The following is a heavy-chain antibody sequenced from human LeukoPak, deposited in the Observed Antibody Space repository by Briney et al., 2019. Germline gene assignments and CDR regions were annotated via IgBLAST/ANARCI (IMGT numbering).Heavy chain of an antibody. J-gene: IGHJ4*02. D-gene: IGHD5-18*01. CDR3: ARRTTAMGLEY. CDR2: ISYTGNT. Sequence: SETLSLTCTVSGVFINSNTYSWGWIRQPPGEGLEWIGTISYTGNTYYNSSLKSRLTISVDTSKTQFSLKLSSVTAADTAVYYCARRTTAMGLEYWGQGTLVTVSS. V-gene: IGHV4-39*01. CDR1: GVFINSNTYS.